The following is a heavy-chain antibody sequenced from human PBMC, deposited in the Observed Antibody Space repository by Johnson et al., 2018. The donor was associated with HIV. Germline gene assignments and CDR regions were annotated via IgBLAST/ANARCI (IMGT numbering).Heavy chain of an antibody. CDR1: GFTFSNAW. D-gene: IGHD3-3*01. Sequence: QVQLVESGGGLVQPGGSLRLSCAASGFTFSNAWMSWVRQAPGKGLEWVAVISFDGSNKYYADSVKGLFTISRDNSNNTLYLQMNSLRAEDTAVYYCAKDKFMFLENPVDAFDVWGQGTMVTVSS. J-gene: IGHJ3*01. CDR3: AKDKFMFLENPVDAFDV. CDR2: ISFDGSNK. V-gene: IGHV3-30*18.